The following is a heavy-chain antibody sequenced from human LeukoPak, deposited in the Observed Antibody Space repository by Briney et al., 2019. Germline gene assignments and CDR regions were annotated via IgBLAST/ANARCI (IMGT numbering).Heavy chain of an antibody. J-gene: IGHJ5*02. CDR2: INHSGST. CDR1: GGSFSGYY. D-gene: IGHD6-19*01. CDR3: ARGSRGRTAXAGXRXXXXDP. V-gene: IGHV4-34*01. Sequence: SETLSLTCAVYGGSFSGYYWSWIRQPPGKGLEWIGEINHSGSTNYNPSLKSRVTISVDTSKNQFSLKLSSVTAADTAVYYCARGSRGRTAXAGXRXXXXDPWGQGTLVTVSS.